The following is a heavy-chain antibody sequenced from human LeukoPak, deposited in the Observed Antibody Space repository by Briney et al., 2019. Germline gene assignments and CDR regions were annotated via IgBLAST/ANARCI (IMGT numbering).Heavy chain of an antibody. Sequence: SETLSLTCAVYGGSFSGYYWSWIRQPPGKGLEWIGEINHSGSTNYNPSLKSRVTISVDTSKNQFSLKLSSVTAADTAVYYCARSGPPIVVVPAAPGGVGMDVWGQGTTVTVSS. CDR1: GGSFSGYY. CDR3: ARSGPPIVVVPAAPGGVGMDV. CDR2: INHSGST. D-gene: IGHD2-2*01. V-gene: IGHV4-34*01. J-gene: IGHJ6*02.